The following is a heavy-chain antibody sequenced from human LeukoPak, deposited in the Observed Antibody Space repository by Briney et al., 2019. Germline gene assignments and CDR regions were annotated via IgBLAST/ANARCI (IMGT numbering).Heavy chain of an antibody. V-gene: IGHV1-69*04. J-gene: IGHJ4*02. CDR1: GGTFSSYA. CDR3: ARDRHDYGDSYFDY. CDR2: IIPILGIA. D-gene: IGHD4-17*01. Sequence: SVKVSCKASGGTFSSYAISWVRQAPGQGLEWMGRIIPILGIANYAQKFQGRVTITADKSTSTAYMELSSLRSEDTAVYYCARDRHDYGDSYFDYWGQGTLVTVPS.